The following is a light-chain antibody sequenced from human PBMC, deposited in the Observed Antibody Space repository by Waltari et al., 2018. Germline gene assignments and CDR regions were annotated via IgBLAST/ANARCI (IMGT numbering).Light chain of an antibody. V-gene: IGKV3-15*01. J-gene: IGKJ4*01. Sequence: VLLTQSPASLSVSPGDTVILSCRASQSVRTNLVWYQQKAGQAHRTLIHGASTRASGGPFRFSGSGSETDFTLIISSLQSEDAAVYFCQQYYVWPPITFGGGTKLEI. CDR3: QQYYVWPPIT. CDR1: QSVRTN. CDR2: GAS.